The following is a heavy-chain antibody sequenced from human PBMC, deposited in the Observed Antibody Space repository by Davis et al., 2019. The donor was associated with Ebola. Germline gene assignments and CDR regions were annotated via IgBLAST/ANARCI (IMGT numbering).Heavy chain of an antibody. V-gene: IGHV1-2*02. J-gene: IGHJ4*02. CDR2: INPNSGGT. D-gene: IGHD3-10*01. Sequence: ASVTVSCKASGYTFTGYYMHWVRQAPGQGLEWMGWINPNSGGTNYVQKFQGRVTMTRNTSISTAYTQLSSLRSEDTAVYYCARGWFRELWQFDYWGQGTLVTVSS. CDR3: ARGWFRELWQFDY. CDR1: GYTFTGYY.